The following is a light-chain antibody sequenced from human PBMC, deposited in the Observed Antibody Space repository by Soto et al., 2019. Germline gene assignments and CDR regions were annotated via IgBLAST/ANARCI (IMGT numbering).Light chain of an antibody. V-gene: IGLV2-23*01. Sequence: QSVLTQPASVSGSPGQSITISCTGTSIDIGGYGLVYWYQHHPGKAPRVMIYEGTKRPSGVSDRFSGSKSGDTASLTISGLQAEDEADYYCCSYAGSNTLVKLGGGTKLTVL. CDR3: CSYAGSNTLVK. J-gene: IGLJ2*01. CDR2: EGT. CDR1: SIDIGGYGL.